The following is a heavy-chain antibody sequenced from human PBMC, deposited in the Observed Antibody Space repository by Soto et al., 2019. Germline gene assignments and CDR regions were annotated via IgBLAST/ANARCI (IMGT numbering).Heavy chain of an antibody. V-gene: IGHV4-39*01. D-gene: IGHD3-9*01. CDR1: GCSISSSSYY. CDR3: ARHFTYYDILTGYSVAYYYMDV. Sequence: SETLSLTCTVSGCSISSSSYYWGWIRQPPGKGLEWIGSIYYSGSTNYNPSLKSRVTISVDTSKNQFSLKLSSVTAADTAVYYCARHFTYYDILTGYSVAYYYMDVWGKGTTVTVSS. J-gene: IGHJ6*03. CDR2: IYYSGST.